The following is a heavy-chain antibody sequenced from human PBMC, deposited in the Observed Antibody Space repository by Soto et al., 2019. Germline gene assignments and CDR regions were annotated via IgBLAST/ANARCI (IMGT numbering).Heavy chain of an antibody. J-gene: IGHJ4*02. V-gene: IGHV4-59*01. CDR3: AGLRGYAGSPIDY. D-gene: IGHD2-15*01. Sequence: SETLSLTCPVSGCSIISGYWSWIRQPPGKGLEWIGYISHSGNTNYNPSVKSRVTLSVDTPKNQFSLRLSSVTTADTAVYYCAGLRGYAGSPIDYWGQGTLVTVSS. CDR2: ISHSGNT. CDR1: GCSIISGY.